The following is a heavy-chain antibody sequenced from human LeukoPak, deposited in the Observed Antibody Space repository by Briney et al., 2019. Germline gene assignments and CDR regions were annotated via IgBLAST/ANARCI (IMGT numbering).Heavy chain of an antibody. J-gene: IGHJ6*03. Sequence: ASVKVSCKASGYTFTSYDINWVRQATGQGLEWMGWMNPNSGNTGYAQKFQGRVTMTRNTSISTAYMELSSLRSEDTAVYYCARGYCTNGVCYLGYYYYYMDVWGKGTRSPSP. CDR1: GYTFTSYD. CDR3: ARGYCTNGVCYLGYYYYYMDV. CDR2: MNPNSGNT. V-gene: IGHV1-8*01. D-gene: IGHD2-8*01.